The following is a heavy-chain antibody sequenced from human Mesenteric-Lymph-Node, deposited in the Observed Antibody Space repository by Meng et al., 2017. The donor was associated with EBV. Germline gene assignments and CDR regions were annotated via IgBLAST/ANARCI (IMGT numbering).Heavy chain of an antibody. CDR2: VYYSGST. V-gene: IGHV4-61*01. CDR3: ARENPARGNWFDP. D-gene: IGHD3-10*01. Sequence: QVQLQGSGPGLVKPSETLSLSCTGSGGSVSSTSYYWSWIRQPPGKRLEWIGYVYYSGSTNYNPSLKSRVTISVGTSKNQFSLNLYSVTAADTAVYYCARENPARGNWFDPWGQGALVTVSS. CDR1: GGSVSSTSYY. J-gene: IGHJ5*02.